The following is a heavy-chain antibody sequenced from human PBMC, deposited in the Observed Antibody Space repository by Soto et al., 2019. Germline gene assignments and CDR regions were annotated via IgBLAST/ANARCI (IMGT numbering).Heavy chain of an antibody. CDR3: ARSPRGLGNFDY. CDR2: IHYSGST. J-gene: IGHJ4*02. Sequence: PSETLSLTCAVSGGSISSGGAYYWSWIRQSPGKGLEWIGYIHYSGSTYYNSSLKSRVTLSVDTAKNQFSLKLSSVTAADTAVYYCARSPRGLGNFDYWGQGTLVTVSS. D-gene: IGHD3-10*01. V-gene: IGHV4-30-4*01. CDR1: GGSISSGGAYY.